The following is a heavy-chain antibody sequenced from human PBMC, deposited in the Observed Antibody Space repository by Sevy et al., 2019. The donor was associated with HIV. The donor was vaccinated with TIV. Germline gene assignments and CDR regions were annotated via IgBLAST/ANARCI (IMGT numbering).Heavy chain of an antibody. CDR3: ARVLADDYIWGSHRPKYYFDF. CDR1: GGSFSAYY. V-gene: IGHV4-34*01. CDR2: INHSGST. Sequence: SETLSLTCAVYGGSFSAYYWNWIRQPPGKGLEWIGEINHSGSTNYKQSLKSRVTMSVDTSKKQFSLKLSSVTAADTAVYYCARVLADDYIWGSHRPKYYFDFWGQGTLVTVSS. D-gene: IGHD3-16*02. J-gene: IGHJ4*02.